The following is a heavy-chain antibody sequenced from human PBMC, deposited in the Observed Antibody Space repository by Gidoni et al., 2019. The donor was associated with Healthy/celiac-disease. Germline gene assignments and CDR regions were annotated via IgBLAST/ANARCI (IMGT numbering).Heavy chain of an antibody. J-gene: IGHJ5*02. V-gene: IGHV3-15*07. CDR2: IKSKTDGGTT. Sequence: EVQLVESGGGLVKPGGSLRLSCAAPGFTFSTAWMNWVRQAPGKGLEWVGRIKSKTDGGTTDYAAPVKGRFTISRDDSKNTLYLQMNSLKTEDTAVYYCINTYYYDSSGYYYGRFDPWGQGTLVTVSS. CDR1: GFTFSTAW. CDR3: INTYYYDSSGYYYGRFDP. D-gene: IGHD3-22*01.